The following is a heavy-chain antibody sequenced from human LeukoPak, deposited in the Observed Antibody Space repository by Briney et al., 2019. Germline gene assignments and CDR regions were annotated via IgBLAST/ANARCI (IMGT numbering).Heavy chain of an antibody. J-gene: IGHJ5*02. CDR3: ARSPYSSSWYPWFDP. CDR2: IYSGGST. D-gene: IGHD6-13*01. CDR1: GFTVSSNY. Sequence: KPGGSLRLSCAASGFTVSSNYMSWVRQAPGKGLEWVSVIYSGGSTYHADSVKGRFTISRDNSKNTLYLQMNSLRAEDTAVYYCARSPYSSSWYPWFDPWGQGTLVTVSS. V-gene: IGHV3-53*01.